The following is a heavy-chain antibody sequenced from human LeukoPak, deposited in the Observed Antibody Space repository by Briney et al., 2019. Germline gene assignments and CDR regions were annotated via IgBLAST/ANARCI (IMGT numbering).Heavy chain of an antibody. Sequence: GGSLRLSCAASGFTFSTYTMNWVRQAPGKGLEWVSSISSRSSYIYYADSVKGRFTISRDNAKNSLYLQMNSLTAADTAIYYCARLATYYYGSMTYYFFEHWGQGLQVTVSS. D-gene: IGHD3-10*01. J-gene: IGHJ4*02. CDR2: ISSRSSYI. CDR1: GFTFSTYT. V-gene: IGHV3-21*04. CDR3: ARLATYYYGSMTYYFFEH.